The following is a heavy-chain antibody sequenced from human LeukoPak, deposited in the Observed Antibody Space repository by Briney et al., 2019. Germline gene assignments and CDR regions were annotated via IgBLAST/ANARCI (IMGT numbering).Heavy chain of an antibody. CDR2: ISGSGGST. CDR1: GFTFSSYA. V-gene: IGHV3-23*01. Sequence: PGGSLRLSCAASGFTFSSYAMSWLRQAPGKGLEWVSAISGSGGSTYYADSVKGRFTISRDNSKNTLYLQMNGLRAEDTAVYYCATDYYGSGSTYYWGQGTLVTVSS. J-gene: IGHJ4*02. D-gene: IGHD3-10*01. CDR3: ATDYYGSGSTYY.